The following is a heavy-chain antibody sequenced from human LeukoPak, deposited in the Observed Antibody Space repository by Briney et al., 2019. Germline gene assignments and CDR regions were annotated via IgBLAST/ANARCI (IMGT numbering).Heavy chain of an antibody. D-gene: IGHD3-16*02. J-gene: IGHJ4*02. CDR2: IYYSGST. Sequence: SETLSLTCTVSGVSISSSSYYWGWIRQPPGKGLERIGSIYYSGSTYYNPSLKSRVTISVDTSKNQFSLKLSSVTAADTAVYYCARRGRGELSYCFDYWGQGTLVTVSS. V-gene: IGHV4-39*01. CDR3: ARRGRGELSYCFDY. CDR1: GVSISSSSYY.